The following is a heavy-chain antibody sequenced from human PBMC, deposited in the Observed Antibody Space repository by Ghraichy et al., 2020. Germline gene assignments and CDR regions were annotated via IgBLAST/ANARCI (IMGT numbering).Heavy chain of an antibody. CDR1: GFTFSSYS. CDR2: ISSSSSTI. V-gene: IGHV3-48*01. Sequence: GGSLRLSCAASGFTFSSYSMNWVRQAPGKGLEWVSYISSSSSTIYYADSVKGRFTISRDNAKNSLYLQMNSLRAEDTAVYYCARDEVWGGQIVGATSSYYYGMDVWGQGTTVTVSS. CDR3: ARDEVWGGQIVGATSSYYYGMDV. D-gene: IGHD1-26*01. J-gene: IGHJ6*02.